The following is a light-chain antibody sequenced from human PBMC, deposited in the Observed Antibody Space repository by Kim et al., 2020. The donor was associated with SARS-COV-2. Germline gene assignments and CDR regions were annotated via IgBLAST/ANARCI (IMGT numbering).Light chain of an antibody. CDR2: AAS. J-gene: IGKJ1*01. CDR3: QQTYSAPWT. V-gene: IGKV1-39*01. Sequence: ASVGDIVTITCRTSQSVSIYLNWYQQKSVKAPKLLIYAASRFQTGVPSRFSGSGSGTEFTLTINSLQPEDFGTYYCQQTYSAPWTFGQGTKVDIK. CDR1: QSVSIY.